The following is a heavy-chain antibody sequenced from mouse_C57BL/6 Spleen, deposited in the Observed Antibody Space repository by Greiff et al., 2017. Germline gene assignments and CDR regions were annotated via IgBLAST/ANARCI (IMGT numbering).Heavy chain of an antibody. CDR1: GYTFTDYE. Sequence: VKLQESGAELVRPGASVTLSCKASGYTFTDYEMHWVKQTPVHGLEGIGAIDPETGGTAYNQKFKGKAILTADKSSSTAYMELRSLTSEDSAVYYCTRYYGNYVGYFDYWGQGTTLTVSS. V-gene: IGHV1-15*01. D-gene: IGHD2-1*01. CDR2: IDPETGGT. CDR3: TRYYGNYVGYFDY. J-gene: IGHJ2*01.